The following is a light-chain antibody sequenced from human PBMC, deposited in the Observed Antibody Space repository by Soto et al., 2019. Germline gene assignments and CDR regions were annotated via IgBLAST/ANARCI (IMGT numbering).Light chain of an antibody. CDR1: QDIRNY. Sequence: DIQMTQSPSSLSASVGDRVTITCQASQDIRNYLNLYQQTPGKAPKLLIFDASSLQTGVPSRFSGSGSGTDFTLSISSLQPEDIATYYCQPLDHLPLTFGGGTKVEI. J-gene: IGKJ4*01. CDR2: DAS. V-gene: IGKV1-33*01. CDR3: QPLDHLPLT.